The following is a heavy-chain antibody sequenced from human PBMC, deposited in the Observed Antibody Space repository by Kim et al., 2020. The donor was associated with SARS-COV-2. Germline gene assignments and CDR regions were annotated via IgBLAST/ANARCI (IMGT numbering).Heavy chain of an antibody. D-gene: IGHD1-7*01. V-gene: IGHV1-58*01. J-gene: IGHJ4*02. Sequence: SVKVSCKASGLTFGSSSVQWVRQARGQHLEWIGWILVGNGNTNYAQRLQDRITITRDMSTSTVYLELKSLTSEDTAVYYCAAEAPHKWNYNFDYWGQGTLVTVSS. CDR1: GLTFGSSS. CDR3: AAEAPHKWNYNFDY. CDR2: ILVGNGNT.